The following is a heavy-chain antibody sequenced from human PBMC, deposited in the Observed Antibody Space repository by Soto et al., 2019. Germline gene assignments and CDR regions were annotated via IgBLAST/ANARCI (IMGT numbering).Heavy chain of an antibody. CDR3: ARVLTGSSLSDY. Sequence: PSETLSLTCTVSGGSIISDYWSWIRQPPGKGLEWIGYVSYSGSTNYNPSLKSLVTISVDTSKNQFSLNLFSVTAADTAVYYCARVLTGSSLSDYWGQGPLVTVSS. J-gene: IGHJ4*02. CDR2: VSYSGST. D-gene: IGHD7-27*01. V-gene: IGHV4-59*01. CDR1: GGSIISDY.